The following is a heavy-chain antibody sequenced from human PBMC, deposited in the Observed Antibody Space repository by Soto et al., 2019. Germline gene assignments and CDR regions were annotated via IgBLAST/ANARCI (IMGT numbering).Heavy chain of an antibody. Sequence: PSETLSLTCTVSGGSISTSSYYWGWIRQPPGKGLEWIGSVYYSGRTYDNPSLKSPVTLSVDRSKNQFSLKLTSVTAADTAVYYCARLLYNSRGYYYFDYWGQGTLVTVSS. CDR1: GGSISTSSYY. D-gene: IGHD3-22*01. CDR3: ARLLYNSRGYYYFDY. CDR2: VYYSGRT. J-gene: IGHJ4*02. V-gene: IGHV4-39*01.